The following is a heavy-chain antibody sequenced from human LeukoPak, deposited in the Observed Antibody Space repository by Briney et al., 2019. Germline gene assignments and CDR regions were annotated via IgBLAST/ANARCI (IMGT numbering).Heavy chain of an antibody. CDR3: ARSYGREESQTDYGSGSYSPHRGRGRCNDAFDI. Sequence: GASVKVSCKASGGTFSSYAISWVRQAPGQGLEWMGRIIPILGIANYAQKFQGRVTITADKSTSTAYMELSSLRSEDTAVYYCARSYGREESQTDYGSGSYSPHRGRGRCNDAFDIWGQGTMVTVSS. V-gene: IGHV1-69*04. J-gene: IGHJ3*02. CDR1: GGTFSSYA. CDR2: IIPILGIA. D-gene: IGHD3-10*01.